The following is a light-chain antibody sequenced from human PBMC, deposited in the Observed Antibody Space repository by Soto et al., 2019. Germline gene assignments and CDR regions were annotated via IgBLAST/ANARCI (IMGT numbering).Light chain of an antibody. J-gene: IGLJ3*02. CDR2: DTS. V-gene: IGLV7-46*01. CDR3: LVSYSGASWV. Sequence: QAVVTQEPSLTVSPGGTVTLTCGSSTGPVTSGHYPCWFQQKPGQAPRTLIFDTSNKHSWTPARFSGSLLGCKAAMTLSGAQPEDEAEYYCLVSYSGASWVLGGGTKLTVL. CDR1: TGPVTSGHY.